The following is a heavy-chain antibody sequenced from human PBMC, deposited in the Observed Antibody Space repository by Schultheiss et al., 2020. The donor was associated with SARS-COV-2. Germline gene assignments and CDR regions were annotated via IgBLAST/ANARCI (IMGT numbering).Heavy chain of an antibody. CDR1: GYTFTSYG. CDR3: ARYRNSYGSSYYFDY. J-gene: IGHJ4*02. Sequence: ASVKVSCKASGYTFTSYGISWVRQAPGQGLEWMGWISAYNGNTNYAQKLQGRVTMTTDTSTSTAYMELRSLRSEDTAVYYCARYRNSYGSSYYFDYWGQGTLGTVSS. D-gene: IGHD5-18*01. CDR2: ISAYNGNT. V-gene: IGHV1-18*01.